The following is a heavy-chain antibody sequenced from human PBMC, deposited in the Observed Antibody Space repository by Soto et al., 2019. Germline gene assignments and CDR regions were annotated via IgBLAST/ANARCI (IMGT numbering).Heavy chain of an antibody. J-gene: IGHJ6*02. CDR1: GFTFSTYW. V-gene: IGHV3-74*01. CDR2: IKGDGSSA. CDR3: ARGIRNYYGVDV. Sequence: HPGGSLRLSCAASGFTFSTYWMHWVRQAPGTGLEWVSRIKGDGSSASYADSAEGRFTISRDNAKNTVYLQMNSLGAEDTAVYWCARGIRNYYGVDVWGQGTTVTVSS.